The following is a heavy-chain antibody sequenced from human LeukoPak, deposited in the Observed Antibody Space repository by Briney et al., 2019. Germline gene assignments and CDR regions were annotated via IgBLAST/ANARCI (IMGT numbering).Heavy chain of an antibody. CDR2: IRYDGSNE. J-gene: IGHJ4*02. V-gene: IGHV3-30*02. Sequence: TGGSLRLSCAASGFTFSSSGMHWVRQAPGKGLEWVALIRYDGSNEYYADSVKGRFTISRDNSKNTLYLQMTSLRAEDTAVYYCARDLMATIGIEYWGQGTLVTVSS. CDR3: ARDLMATIGIEY. D-gene: IGHD5-12*01. CDR1: GFTFSSSG.